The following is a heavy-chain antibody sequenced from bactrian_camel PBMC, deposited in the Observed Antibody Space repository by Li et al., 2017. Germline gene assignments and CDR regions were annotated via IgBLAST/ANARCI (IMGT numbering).Heavy chain of an antibody. D-gene: IGHD4*01. Sequence: HVQLVESGGGLVQPGGSLRLSCVWSGHIASRPTMAWFRQAPGKEREEVACISSTFVTKYTESVAGRFTISRDGAKNTLYLQMNNLKPENSAMYYCAADNIPAEGCLSSLATESPVYVGQGTQVTVS. CDR2: ISSTFVT. J-gene: IGHJ4*01. CDR1: GHIASRPT. V-gene: IGHV3S68*01.